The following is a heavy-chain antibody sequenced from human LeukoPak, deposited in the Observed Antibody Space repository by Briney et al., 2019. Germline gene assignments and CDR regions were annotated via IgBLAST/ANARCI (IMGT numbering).Heavy chain of an antibody. CDR2: MNPNSGNT. Sequence: RASVKVSCKASGYTFTSYGISWVRQAPGQGLEWMGWMNPNSGNTGYAQKFQGRVTMTRNTSISTAYMELSSLRSEDTAVYYCARGQTTVPAVDYWGQGTLVTVSS. V-gene: IGHV1-8*02. D-gene: IGHD2-2*01. CDR3: ARGQTTVPAVDY. CDR1: GYTFTSYG. J-gene: IGHJ4*02.